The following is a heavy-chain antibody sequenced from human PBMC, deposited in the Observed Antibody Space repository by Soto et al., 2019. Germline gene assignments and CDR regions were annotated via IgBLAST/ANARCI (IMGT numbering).Heavy chain of an antibody. CDR2: IYHSGST. J-gene: IGHJ5*02. CDR1: GYSISSGYY. CDR3: ARGAATVTPGWFDP. Sequence: SETLSLTCDVSGYSISSGYYWGWIRQTPGKGLEWIASIYHSGSTYYNPSLKSRVTISVDTSKNQFSLKLTSVTAADTAVYYCARGAATVTPGWFDPGGQGIMVTVSS. D-gene: IGHD4-17*01. V-gene: IGHV4-38-2*01.